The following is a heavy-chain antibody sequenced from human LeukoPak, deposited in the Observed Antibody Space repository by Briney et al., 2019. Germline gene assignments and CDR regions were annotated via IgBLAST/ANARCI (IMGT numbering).Heavy chain of an antibody. CDR1: GYTFTSYG. D-gene: IGHD6-13*01. J-gene: IGHJ5*02. Sequence: ASAKVSCKASGYTFTSYGISWVRQAPGQGLEWMGWISAYNGNTNYAQKLQGRVTMTTDTSTSTAYMELRSLRSDDTVVYYCARDRSSSWLNWFDPWGQGTLVTVSS. CDR3: ARDRSSSWLNWFDP. CDR2: ISAYNGNT. V-gene: IGHV1-18*01.